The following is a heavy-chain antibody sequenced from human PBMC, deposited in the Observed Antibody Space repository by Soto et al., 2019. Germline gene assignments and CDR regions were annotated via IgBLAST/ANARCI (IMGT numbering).Heavy chain of an antibody. J-gene: IGHJ4*02. CDR3: ARDVGATGGGY. Sequence: QVQLQESGPGLVKPSETLSLTCTVSGGSVSSGSYYWSWIRQPPGKGLEWIGYIYYSGSTNYNPSLKSRVTISVDTSKNQCSLKLSSVTAADTAVYYCARDVGATGGGYWGQGTLVTVSS. D-gene: IGHD1-26*01. CDR2: IYYSGST. CDR1: GGSVSSGSYY. V-gene: IGHV4-61*01.